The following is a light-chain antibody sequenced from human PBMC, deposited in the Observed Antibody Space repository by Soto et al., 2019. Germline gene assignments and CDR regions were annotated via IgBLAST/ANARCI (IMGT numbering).Light chain of an antibody. J-gene: IGLJ2*01. Sequence: QSALTQPPSASGSPGQSVTISCTGTSSDVGGYDFVSWYQQHPDKAPKLMIYEVSKRRAGVPDRFSGSNAGNTASLTVSGLQADDEGDYYCTSYAGSNNLLFGGGTKLTVL. CDR2: EVS. CDR1: SSDVGGYDF. CDR3: TSYAGSNNLL. V-gene: IGLV2-8*01.